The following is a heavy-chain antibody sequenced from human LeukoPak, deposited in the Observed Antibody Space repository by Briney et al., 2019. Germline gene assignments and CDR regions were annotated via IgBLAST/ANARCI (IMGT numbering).Heavy chain of an antibody. J-gene: IGHJ4*02. D-gene: IGHD4-17*01. CDR2: ISWNSGNI. CDR1: GFNFDDYA. CDR3: AKAHDYGDYAGFDY. V-gene: IGHV3-9*01. Sequence: PGGSLRLSCAASGFNFDDYAMHWVRQAPGKGLEWVSGISWNSGNIAYADSVKGRFTISRDSAKTSLYLQINNLRAEDTALYYCAKAHDYGDYAGFDYWGRGTLVSVSS.